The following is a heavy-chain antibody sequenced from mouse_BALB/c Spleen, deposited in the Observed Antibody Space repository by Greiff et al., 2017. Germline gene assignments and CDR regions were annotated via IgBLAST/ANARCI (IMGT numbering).Heavy chain of an antibody. CDR2: INPGSGGT. Sequence: VQLQQSGAELVRPGTSVKVSCKASGYAFTNYLIEWVKQRPGQGLEWIGVINPGSGGTNYNEKFKGKATLTADKSSSTAYMQLSSLTSDDSAVYFCAREGWLRRGYFDYRGQGTTLTVSS. J-gene: IGHJ2*01. CDR3: AREGWLRRGYFDY. D-gene: IGHD2-2*01. CDR1: GYAFTNYL. V-gene: IGHV1-54*01.